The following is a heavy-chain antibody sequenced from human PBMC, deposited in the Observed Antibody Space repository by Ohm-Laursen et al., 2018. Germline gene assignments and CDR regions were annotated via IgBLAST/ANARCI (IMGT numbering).Heavy chain of an antibody. Sequence: SLRLSCAASGFTFDDYAMHWVRQAPGKGLEWVSGISWNSGSIGYADSVKGRFTISRDNAKNSLYLQMNSLRAEDTAVYYCASDFYGSGTYNWFDPWGQGTLVTVSS. CDR1: GFTFDDYA. J-gene: IGHJ5*02. CDR3: ASDFYGSGTYNWFDP. D-gene: IGHD3-10*01. V-gene: IGHV3-9*01. CDR2: ISWNSGSI.